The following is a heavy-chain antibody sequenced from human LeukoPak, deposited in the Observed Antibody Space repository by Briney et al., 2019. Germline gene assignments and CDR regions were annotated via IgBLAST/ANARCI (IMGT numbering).Heavy chain of an antibody. V-gene: IGHV3-72*01. Sequence: GGSLRLSCVAFGLTFSDHSMDWVRQAPGKGLEWVGRIRNKLNSYTTEYAASVKGRFSISRDDSKKSLYLQMNSLKSEDTAVYFCASGSYFGYWGQGTLVTVSS. CDR1: GLTFSDHS. J-gene: IGHJ4*02. D-gene: IGHD1-26*01. CDR3: ASGSYFGY. CDR2: IRNKLNSYTT.